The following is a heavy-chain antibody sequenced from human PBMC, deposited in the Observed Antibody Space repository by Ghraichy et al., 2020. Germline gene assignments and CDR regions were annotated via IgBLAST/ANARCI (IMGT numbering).Heavy chain of an antibody. CDR1: GGSFSGYY. CDR2: INHSGST. V-gene: IGHV4-34*01. Sequence: SETLSLTCAVYGGSFSGYYWSWIRQPPGKGLEWIGEINHSGSTNYNPSLKSRVTISVDTSKNQFSLKLSSVTAADTAVYYCARATPRLLRVTRYYYYYGMDVWGQWTTVTVSS. CDR3: ARATPRLLRVTRYYYYYGMDV. D-gene: IGHD2-21*02. J-gene: IGHJ6*02.